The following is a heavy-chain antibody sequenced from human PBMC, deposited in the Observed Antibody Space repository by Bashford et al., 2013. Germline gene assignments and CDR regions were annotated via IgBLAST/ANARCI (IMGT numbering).Heavy chain of an antibody. V-gene: IGHV3-23*01. CDR1: GFIFSSYA. D-gene: IGHD1-14*01. J-gene: IGHJ5*02. Sequence: GSLRLSCAASGFIFSSYAMNWVRQAPGKGLEWVSSINFRGSFYADSVKGRFTISRDNSKNTLYLQMNSLRAEDTAVYYCARSRTWAFDPWGQGTLVTVSS. CDR3: ARSRTWAFDP. CDR2: INFRGS.